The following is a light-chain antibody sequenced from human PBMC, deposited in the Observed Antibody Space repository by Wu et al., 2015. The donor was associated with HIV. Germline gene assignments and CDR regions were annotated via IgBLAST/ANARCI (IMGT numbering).Light chain of an antibody. CDR1: QSVSSSY. V-gene: IGKV3-11*01. CDR2: GAS. J-gene: IGKJ5*01. Sequence: EIVLTQSPGTLSLSPGERATLSCRASQSVSSSYFAWYQQKPGQSPRLLIYGASNRAGGIPDRFSGSGSGTDFTLTISSLEPEDFAVYYCQQRSNWPPITFGQGTRLEIK. CDR3: QQRSNWPPIT.